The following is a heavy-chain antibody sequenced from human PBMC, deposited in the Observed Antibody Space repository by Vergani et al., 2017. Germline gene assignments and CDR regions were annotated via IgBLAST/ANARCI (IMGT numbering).Heavy chain of an antibody. CDR2: ININGDYT. Sequence: EVQPLESGGDLVQPGGSLRLSCAAFGFSFTTYAMSWVRQAPGKGLEWVSTININGDYTRYGDSMKGRFTISRDNSKSTLYLQMNSLRAEDTAIYYCAKGGWNYWFDSWGQGTLVIVS. J-gene: IGHJ5*01. CDR1: GFSFTTYA. CDR3: AKGGWNYWFDS. D-gene: IGHD1-1*01. V-gene: IGHV3-23*01.